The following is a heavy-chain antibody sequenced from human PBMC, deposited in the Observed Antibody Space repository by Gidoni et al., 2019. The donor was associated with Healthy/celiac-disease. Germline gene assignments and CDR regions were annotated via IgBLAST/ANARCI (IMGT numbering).Heavy chain of an antibody. CDR3: ARVREINYYYYYMDV. CDR2: IYYSGST. CDR1: GGSISSYY. V-gene: IGHV4-59*01. J-gene: IGHJ6*03. Sequence: QVQLQESGPGLVKPSETLSLTCTVSGGSISSYYWSWIRQPPGKGLEWIGYIYYSGSTNYNPSLKSRVTISVDTSKSQFSLKLSSVTAADTAVYYCARVREINYYYYYMDVWGKGTTVTVSS.